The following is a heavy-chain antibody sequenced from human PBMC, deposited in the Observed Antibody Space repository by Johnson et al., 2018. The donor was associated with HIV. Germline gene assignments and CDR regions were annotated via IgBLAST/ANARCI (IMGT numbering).Heavy chain of an antibody. D-gene: IGHD4-17*01. CDR2: FYSGGGT. CDR1: GFTFSSYA. CDR3: ARRRRYGDYFADAFDI. J-gene: IGHJ3*02. V-gene: IGHV3-NL1*01. Sequence: QVQLVESGGGVVQPGGSLRLSCAASGFTFSSYAMHWVRQAPGKGLEWASFFYSGGGTYYADSVKGRFTISRDNSRNTVYLQMSGLRSEDTAIYYCARRRRYGDYFADAFDIWGQGTMVTVSS.